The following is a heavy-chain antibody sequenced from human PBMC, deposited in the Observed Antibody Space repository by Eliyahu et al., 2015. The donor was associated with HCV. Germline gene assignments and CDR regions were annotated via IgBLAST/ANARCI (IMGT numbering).Heavy chain of an antibody. D-gene: IGHD2-2*01. CDR3: AKWDQLPYFFEY. J-gene: IGHJ4*02. CDR2: ISGSGGNT. Sequence: EVQLLESGGGLVQPGGSLXLSCAASGFTFSYYAMSWVRQAPGKGLEWVSAISGSGGNTYYADSLKGRFTISRDNSKNTLYLQMSSLRAEDTAVYYCAKWDQLPYFFEYWGQGTLVTVSS. V-gene: IGHV3-23*01. CDR1: GFTFSYYA.